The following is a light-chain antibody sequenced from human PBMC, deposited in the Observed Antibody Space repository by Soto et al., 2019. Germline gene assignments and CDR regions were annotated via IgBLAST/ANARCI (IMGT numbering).Light chain of an antibody. J-gene: IGLJ2*01. CDR2: GDN. Sequence: QSVLTQPPSVSGAPGQRVTISCIGGSSNIGAGYNVHWYQQLPGTAPKLFISGDNNRPSGVPDRFSGSKSGTSASLAITGLQDEDEADYYCQSYDRSLSGSRVVFGGGTKLTVL. V-gene: IGLV1-40*01. CDR3: QSYDRSLSGSRVV. CDR1: SSNIGAGYN.